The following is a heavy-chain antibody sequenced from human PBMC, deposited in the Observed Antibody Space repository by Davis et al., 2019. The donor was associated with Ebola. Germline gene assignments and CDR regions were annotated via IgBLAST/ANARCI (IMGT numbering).Heavy chain of an antibody. J-gene: IGHJ4*02. CDR3: VSGDGRGSSYDMDV. CDR2: IKQDGGEK. D-gene: IGHD3-9*01. Sequence: GESLKISCAASGFIFTNYWMSWVRQAPGKGPEWVAIIKQDGGEKYYVDSVKGRFTISRDNAKNSLFLQMNSLRAEDTAFYYCVSGDGRGSSYDMDVWGQGTLVTVSS. CDR1: GFIFTNYW. V-gene: IGHV3-7*03.